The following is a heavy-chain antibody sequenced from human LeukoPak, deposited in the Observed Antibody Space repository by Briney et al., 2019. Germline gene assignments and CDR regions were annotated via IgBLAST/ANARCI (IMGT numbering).Heavy chain of an antibody. V-gene: IGHV4-38-2*02. CDR1: GYSISSGYY. J-gene: IGHJ4*02. CDR2: IYHSGST. CDR3: AHQSSSWTFDY. Sequence: SETLSLTCTVSGYSISSGYYWGWIRQPPGKGLEWIGSIYHSGSTYYNPSLKSRVTISVDTSKNQFSLKLSSVTAADTAVYYCAHQSSSWTFDYWGQGTLVTVSS. D-gene: IGHD6-13*01.